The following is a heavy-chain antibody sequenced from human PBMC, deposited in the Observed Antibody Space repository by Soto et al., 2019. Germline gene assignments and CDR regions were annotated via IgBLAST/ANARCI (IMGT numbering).Heavy chain of an antibody. CDR1: GFTFSSYG. D-gene: IGHD3-22*01. J-gene: IGHJ4*02. CDR3: AKDYLSYYYDSSGYHPLDY. Sequence: PGGSLRLSCAASGFTFSSYGMHWVRQAPGKGLEWVAVISYDGSNKYYADSVKGRFTISRDNSKNTLYLQMNSLRAEDTAVYYCAKDYLSYYYDSSGYHPLDYWGQGTLVTVSS. CDR2: ISYDGSNK. V-gene: IGHV3-30*18.